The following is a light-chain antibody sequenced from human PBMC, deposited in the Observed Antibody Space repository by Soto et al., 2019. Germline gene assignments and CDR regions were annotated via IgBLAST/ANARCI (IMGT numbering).Light chain of an antibody. V-gene: IGKV3-15*01. CDR2: GAS. CDR1: RSVTTS. CDR3: QQYYSIPYT. Sequence: DIVMTQSPATLSVSPGERTTLSCRASRSVTTSLAWYQQKPGQAPRLLIYGASTRATGIPARFSGSGSGTEFTLTISSLQSEDFAVYYCQQYYSIPYTFGQGTKLEIK. J-gene: IGKJ2*01.